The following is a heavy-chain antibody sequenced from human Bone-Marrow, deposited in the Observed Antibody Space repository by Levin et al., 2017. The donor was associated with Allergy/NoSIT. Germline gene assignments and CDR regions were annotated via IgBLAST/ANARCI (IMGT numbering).Heavy chain of an antibody. V-gene: IGHV3-7*01. CDR3: ARGGFYPDY. D-gene: IGHD3-16*02. J-gene: IGHJ4*02. CDR2: IKQDGSEK. CDR1: GFTFSGSW. Sequence: LSLTCAASGFTFSGSWMSWVRQAPGKGLEWVANIKQDGSEKNYVDSVKGRFTISRDNAKNSLYLQMNSLRGEDTAVYYCARGGFYPDYWGQGTLVTVSS.